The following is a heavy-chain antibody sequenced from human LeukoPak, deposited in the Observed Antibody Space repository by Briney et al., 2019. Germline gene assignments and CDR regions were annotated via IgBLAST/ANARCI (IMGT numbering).Heavy chain of an antibody. CDR1: GFTFSSYA. J-gene: IGHJ6*02. Sequence: PGGSLRLSCAASGFTFSSYAMSWVRQAPGKGLEWVSTITYSGGNTYYADSVKGRFTISRDNAKNSLYLQMNSLRAEDTAVYYCARVGCSGGSCYSRGDYYYGMDVWGQGTTVTVSS. V-gene: IGHV3-23*01. CDR3: ARVGCSGGSCYSRGDYYYGMDV. CDR2: ITYSGGNT. D-gene: IGHD2-15*01.